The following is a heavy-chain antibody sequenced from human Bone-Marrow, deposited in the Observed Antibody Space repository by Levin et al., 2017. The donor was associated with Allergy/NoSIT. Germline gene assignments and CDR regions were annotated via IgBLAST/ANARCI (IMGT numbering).Heavy chain of an antibody. CDR1: GFTFSTYA. D-gene: IGHD3-22*01. CDR3: AFQASGYLVPFDH. CDR2: ISSSGDGT. Sequence: GGSLRLSCVASGFTFSTYAMNWVRQAPGKGLEWVSAISSSGDGTYYADSVKGRFTISRDNARNTLYLQMNSLRAEDTALYYCAFQASGYLVPFDHWGQGTLVTVSS. V-gene: IGHV3-23*01. J-gene: IGHJ4*02.